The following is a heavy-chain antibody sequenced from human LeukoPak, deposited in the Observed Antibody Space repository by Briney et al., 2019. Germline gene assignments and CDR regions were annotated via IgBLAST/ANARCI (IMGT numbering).Heavy chain of an antibody. V-gene: IGHV4-61*02. Sequence: PSETLSLTCTVSGGSINSGSYYWSWIRQPAGKGLEWIGRIDTSGSTNYNPSLKSRVTISVDTSKNQFSLKLSSVTAADTAVYYCARRGWTTRVDYWGQGTLVTVSS. CDR2: IDTSGST. CDR1: GGSINSGSYY. J-gene: IGHJ4*02. CDR3: ARRGWTTRVDY. D-gene: IGHD6-19*01.